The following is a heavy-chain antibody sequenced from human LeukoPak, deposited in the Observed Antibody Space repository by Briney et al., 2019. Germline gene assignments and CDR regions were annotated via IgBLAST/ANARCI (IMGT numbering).Heavy chain of an antibody. V-gene: IGHV3-23*01. CDR3: AKVDYWSPENYLDS. Sequence: GGSLRLSCAASGFPFGSYAMTWVRQAPGKGLESVTVITDGADTYYADSVKGRFTISRDNSQNTVHLQMDNLRADDTAVYYCAKVDYWSPENYLDSWGQGTLVTVSS. CDR2: ITDGADT. J-gene: IGHJ4*02. CDR1: GFPFGSYA. D-gene: IGHD1-1*01.